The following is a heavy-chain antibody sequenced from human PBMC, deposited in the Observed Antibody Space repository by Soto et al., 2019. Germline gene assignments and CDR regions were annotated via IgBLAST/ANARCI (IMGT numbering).Heavy chain of an antibody. CDR3: ASRLLWFGELSHFDY. Sequence: EVQLVESGGGLVQPGGSLRLSCAASGFTFSSYWMSWVRQAPGKGLEWVANIKQDGSEKYYVDSVTGRFTISRDNAKNSLYLQMNSLRAEDTAVYYCASRLLWFGELSHFDYWGQGTLVTVSS. J-gene: IGHJ4*02. D-gene: IGHD3-10*01. CDR2: IKQDGSEK. V-gene: IGHV3-7*01. CDR1: GFTFSSYW.